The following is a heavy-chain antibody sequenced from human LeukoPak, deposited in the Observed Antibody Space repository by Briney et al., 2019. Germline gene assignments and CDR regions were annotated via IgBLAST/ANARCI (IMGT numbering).Heavy chain of an antibody. CDR2: IKQDGSEK. CDR1: GFTFSSYW. J-gene: IGHJ4*02. D-gene: IGHD3-10*01. V-gene: IGHV3-7*03. Sequence: PGGSLRLSCAASGFTFSSYWMSWVRQAPGKGLEWVANIKQDGSEKYYVDSVKGRFTISRDNAKNSLYLQMNSLRAEDTAVYYCAADPGDYYFDYWGQGTLVTVSS. CDR3: AADPGDYYFDY.